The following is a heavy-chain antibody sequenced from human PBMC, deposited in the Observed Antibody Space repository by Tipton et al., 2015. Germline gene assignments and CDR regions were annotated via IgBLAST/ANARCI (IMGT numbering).Heavy chain of an antibody. J-gene: IGHJ4*02. D-gene: IGHD2-2*01. Sequence: SLRLSCVASGFTFSTYWMHWVRQAPGKGLVWVSHVKYDGTEETYANSVKGRFTISRDNAKNTLFLQMDSLRAEDTAVYYCIRGLRGVRGTDYWGQGTLVTVSS. CDR3: IRGLRGVRGTDY. CDR1: GFTFSTYW. V-gene: IGHV3-74*03. CDR2: VKYDGTEE.